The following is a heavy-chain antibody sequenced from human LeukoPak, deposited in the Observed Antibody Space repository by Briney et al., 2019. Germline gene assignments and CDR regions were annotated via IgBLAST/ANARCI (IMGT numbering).Heavy chain of an antibody. CDR3: AITGESSNWALYFDY. Sequence: GGSLRLSCVVSGFTVSSNYMSWVRQAPGKGLEWVSVIYNDGSTFYADSVKGRFTISRDNSKNTLYLQMNSLRAEDTAVYYCAITGESSNWALYFDYWGQGTLVTVSS. V-gene: IGHV3-53*01. CDR2: IYNDGST. J-gene: IGHJ4*02. CDR1: GFTVSSNY. D-gene: IGHD6-13*01.